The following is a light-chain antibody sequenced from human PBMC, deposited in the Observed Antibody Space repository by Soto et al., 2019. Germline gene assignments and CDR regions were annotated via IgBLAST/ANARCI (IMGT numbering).Light chain of an antibody. V-gene: IGKV3-15*01. J-gene: IGKJ4*01. Sequence: EIVMTQSPATLSVSPGERATLSCRASQSISSNLAWYQQKPGQAPRLLIYGASTRATGIPARFSGSGSGTEFILTISSLQSEDFAVYYCQQYNNWPPEVTFGGGTKVEIK. CDR3: QQYNNWPPEVT. CDR1: QSISSN. CDR2: GAS.